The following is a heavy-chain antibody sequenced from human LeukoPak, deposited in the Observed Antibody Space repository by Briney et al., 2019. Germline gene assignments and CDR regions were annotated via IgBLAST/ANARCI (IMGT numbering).Heavy chain of an antibody. J-gene: IGHJ4*02. CDR3: ARDQRYAFDY. CDR2: IRTSTEGANYA. V-gene: IGHV3-48*02. CDR1: GFRFGDYA. Sequence: GGSLRLSCTGSGFRFGDYAMNWVRQAPGKRLEWVSNIRTSTEGANYAIYADSVKGRVTFSRDDAKNTLYLHMHSLRDDDTAVYYCARDQRYAFDYWGQGILVTVSS. D-gene: IGHD3-9*01.